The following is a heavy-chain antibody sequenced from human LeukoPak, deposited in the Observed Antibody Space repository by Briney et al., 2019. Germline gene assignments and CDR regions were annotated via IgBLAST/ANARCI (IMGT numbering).Heavy chain of an antibody. J-gene: IGHJ4*02. CDR2: IYSGGST. CDR3: ATLSVVVLPAELN. D-gene: IGHD2-15*01. Sequence: GGSLRLSCTVSGFTVSSNSMSWVRQAPGKGLEWVSFIYSGGSTHNSDSVKGRFTISRDNAKNSLYLQMNSLRVEDTAVYYCATLSVVVLPAELNWGQGTLVTVSS. CDR1: GFTVSSNS. V-gene: IGHV3-53*01.